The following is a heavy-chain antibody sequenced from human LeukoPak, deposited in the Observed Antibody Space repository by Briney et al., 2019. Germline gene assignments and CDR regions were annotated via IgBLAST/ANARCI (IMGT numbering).Heavy chain of an antibody. Sequence: PGGSLRLSCAASGFTFSTYSMTWVRQAPGKGLEWVSYTSSSSSTIYYADSVKGRFTISRDNAKNSLYLQMNSLRAEDTAVYYCARTIAINTAMVTGYFDYWGQGTLVTVSS. CDR1: GFTFSTYS. CDR3: ARTIAINTAMVTGYFDY. CDR2: TSSSSSTI. J-gene: IGHJ4*02. D-gene: IGHD5-18*01. V-gene: IGHV3-48*01.